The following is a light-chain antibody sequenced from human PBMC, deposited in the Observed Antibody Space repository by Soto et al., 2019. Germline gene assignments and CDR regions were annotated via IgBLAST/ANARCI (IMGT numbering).Light chain of an antibody. CDR3: QQYAASPRT. Sequence: EIVLTQSSGTMSLSPGERVTLSCRASQSVSSNYLAWYQQKSGQAPRLLIYRASTRATGIPDRFSGSGSVTDFSLIISRLEPEYTAVYYCQQYAASPRTFGVGTKVEIK. V-gene: IGKV3-20*01. CDR1: QSVSSNY. CDR2: RAS. J-gene: IGKJ4*01.